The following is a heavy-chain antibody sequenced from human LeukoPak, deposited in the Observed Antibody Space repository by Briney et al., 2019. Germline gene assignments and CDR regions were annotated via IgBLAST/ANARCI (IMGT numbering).Heavy chain of an antibody. V-gene: IGHV3-21*01. CDR2: ISSSSSYI. Sequence: GGSLRLSCAASGFTFSSYSMNWVRQAPGKGLEWVSSISSSSSYIYYADSVNGRFTISRDNAKNSLYLQMNSLRAEDTAVYYCAREAARGYYFDYWGQGTLVTVSS. CDR3: AREAARGYYFDY. CDR1: GFTFSSYS. J-gene: IGHJ4*02. D-gene: IGHD6-6*01.